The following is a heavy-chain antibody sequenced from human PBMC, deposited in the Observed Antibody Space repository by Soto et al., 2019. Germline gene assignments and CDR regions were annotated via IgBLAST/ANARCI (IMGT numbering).Heavy chain of an antibody. Sequence: PSETLSLTCTVSGGSISSYYWSWIRQPPGKGLEWIGYIYYSGSTNYNPSLKSRVTISVDTSKNQFSLKLSSVTAADTAVYYCARAGGGYYLYYFDYWGQGTLVTVSS. J-gene: IGHJ4*02. CDR1: GGSISSYY. CDR3: ARAGGGYYLYYFDY. CDR2: IYYSGST. D-gene: IGHD3-22*01. V-gene: IGHV4-59*01.